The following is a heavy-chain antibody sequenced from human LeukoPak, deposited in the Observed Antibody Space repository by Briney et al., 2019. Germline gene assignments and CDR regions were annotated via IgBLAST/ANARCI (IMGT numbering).Heavy chain of an antibody. Sequence: SETLSLTCTVSGGSISSSSYYWGWIRQPPGKGLEWIGYIYYSGSTYYNPSLKSRVTISVDTSKNQFSLKLSSVTAADTAVYYCARDLGYYGSGSYLGSYFDYWGQGTLVTVSS. J-gene: IGHJ4*02. D-gene: IGHD3-10*01. V-gene: IGHV4-30-4*08. CDR1: GGSISSSSYY. CDR3: ARDLGYYGSGSYLGSYFDY. CDR2: IYYSGST.